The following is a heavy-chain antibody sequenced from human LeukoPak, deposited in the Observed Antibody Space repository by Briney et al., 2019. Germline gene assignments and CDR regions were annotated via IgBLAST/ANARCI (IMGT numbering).Heavy chain of an antibody. D-gene: IGHD3-22*01. CDR2: ISSSSSYI. CDR1: EFTFSNYS. Sequence: GGSLRLSCAASEFTFSNYSMNWVRQAPGKGLEWVSSISSSSSYIYYADSVKGRFTISRDNAKNSLYLQMNSLRAEDTAVYYCARLLRGGDGLHGVYYYDSSGYYYSEDGMDVWGQGTTVTVSS. V-gene: IGHV3-21*01. CDR3: ARLLRGGDGLHGVYYYDSSGYYYSEDGMDV. J-gene: IGHJ6*02.